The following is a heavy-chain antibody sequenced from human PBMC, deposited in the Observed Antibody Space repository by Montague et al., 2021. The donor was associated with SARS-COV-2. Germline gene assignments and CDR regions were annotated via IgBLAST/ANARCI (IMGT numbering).Heavy chain of an antibody. CDR3: ETQDDLSGWIPGPFDF. Sequence: SETLSLTCTVSGSSISSSSYYWAWIRQPPGKGLEWIGSIYYRGSTYYNPSLKSRVFISVDTSKNQLSLTLTSVTAADTAVYYCETQDDLSGWIPGPFDFWGQGTLLSVSS. J-gene: IGHJ4*02. CDR1: GSSISSSSYY. CDR2: IYYRGST. V-gene: IGHV4-39*01. D-gene: IGHD6-19*01.